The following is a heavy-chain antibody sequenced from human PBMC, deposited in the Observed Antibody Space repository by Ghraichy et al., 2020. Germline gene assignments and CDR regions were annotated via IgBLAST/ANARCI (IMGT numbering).Heavy chain of an antibody. CDR2: IKSKTDGGTT. CDR1: GFTFSNAW. CDR3: TTDLDVVVPAAMQGFDP. V-gene: IGHV3-15*01. J-gene: IGHJ5*02. Sequence: GGSLRLSCAASGFTFSNAWMSWVRQAPGKGLEWVGRIKSKTDGGTTDYAAPVKGRFTISRDDSKNTLYLQMNSLKTEDTAVYYCTTDLDVVVPAAMQGFDPWGQGTLVTVSS. D-gene: IGHD2-2*01.